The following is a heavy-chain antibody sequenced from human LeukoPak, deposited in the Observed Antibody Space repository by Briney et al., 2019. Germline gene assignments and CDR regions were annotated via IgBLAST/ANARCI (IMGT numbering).Heavy chain of an antibody. V-gene: IGHV1-69*13. CDR3: ARDRAPYYYDSSGYVH. Sequence: SVKVSCKACGGTFSSYAISWVRQAPGQGLEWMGGIIPIFGTANYAQKFQGRVTITADESTSTAYMELSSLRPEDTAVYYCARDRAPYYYDSSGYVHWGQGTLVTVSS. CDR1: GGTFSSYA. CDR2: IIPIFGTA. D-gene: IGHD3-22*01. J-gene: IGHJ4*02.